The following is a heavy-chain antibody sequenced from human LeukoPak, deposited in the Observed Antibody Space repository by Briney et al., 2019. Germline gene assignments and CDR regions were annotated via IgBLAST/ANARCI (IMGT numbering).Heavy chain of an antibody. Sequence: PGGPLRLSCAASGFTFRTSAMNWVRQAPGKGLEWVANIKQDGSEKYYVDSVKGRFTISRDNAKNSLYLQMNSLRAEDTAVYYCARCSGFGELFPDAFDIWGQGTMVTVSS. J-gene: IGHJ3*02. CDR1: GFTFRTSA. CDR2: IKQDGSEK. D-gene: IGHD3-10*01. CDR3: ARCSGFGELFPDAFDI. V-gene: IGHV3-7*01.